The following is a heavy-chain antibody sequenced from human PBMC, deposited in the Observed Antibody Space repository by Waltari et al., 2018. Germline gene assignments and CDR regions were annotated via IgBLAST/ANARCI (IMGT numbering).Heavy chain of an antibody. CDR2: IAHWRLP. J-gene: IGHJ4*02. V-gene: IGHV4-4*02. CDR3: ATVIAGCSASSCYLDS. CDR1: GASITTRYW. Sequence: QVQLQESGPGLVKHSGTLSLTCAVSGASITTRYWWNWVRQSPGKGLEWIGEIAHWRLPNYNTSLAGRISISLDESKNQFSLQLSSVTAADTAMYYCATVIAGCSASSCYLDSWGQGTLVTVSS. D-gene: IGHD2-15*01.